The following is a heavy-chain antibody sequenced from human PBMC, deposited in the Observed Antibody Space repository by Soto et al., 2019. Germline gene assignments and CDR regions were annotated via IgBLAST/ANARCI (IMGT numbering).Heavy chain of an antibody. J-gene: IGHJ4*02. V-gene: IGHV1-18*01. CDR2: ISAYNGNT. CDR3: ARSSAVAGTQSFDY. CDR1: GYTFTSYG. D-gene: IGHD6-19*01. Sequence: ASVKVSCKASGYTFTSYGISWVRQAPGQGLEWMGWISAYNGNTNYAQKLQGRVTMTTDTSTRTAYMELRSLRSDDTAVFYCARSSAVAGTQSFDYWGQGTLVTVSS.